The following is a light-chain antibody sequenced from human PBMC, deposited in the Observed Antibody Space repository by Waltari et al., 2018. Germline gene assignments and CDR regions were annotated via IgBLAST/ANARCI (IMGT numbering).Light chain of an antibody. J-gene: IGKJ1*01. V-gene: IGKV1-33*01. Sequence: DIQMTQSPSSLSASVGDRVTITCQASQDINNYLNWYQQNTGKAPKLLIYDASTLETGVPSRFSGSGSGTDFVFTISRLQPEDIATYYCQHYDGVPPWTFGQGTRVDFK. CDR3: QHYDGVPPWT. CDR1: QDINNY. CDR2: DAS.